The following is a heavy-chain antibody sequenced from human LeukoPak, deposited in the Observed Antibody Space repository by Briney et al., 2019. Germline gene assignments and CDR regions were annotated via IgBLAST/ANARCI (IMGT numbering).Heavy chain of an antibody. CDR2: ISYDGGNK. CDR3: AKGGDSSGYYGGPDY. J-gene: IGHJ4*02. Sequence: QPGRSLRLSCAASGFTFSSYAMHWVRQAPGKGLEWVAIISYDGGNKYYADSVKGRFTISRDNSKNTLYLQMNSLRAEDTAVYYCAKGGDSSGYYGGPDYWGQGTLVTVSS. V-gene: IGHV3-30-3*01. CDR1: GFTFSSYA. D-gene: IGHD3-22*01.